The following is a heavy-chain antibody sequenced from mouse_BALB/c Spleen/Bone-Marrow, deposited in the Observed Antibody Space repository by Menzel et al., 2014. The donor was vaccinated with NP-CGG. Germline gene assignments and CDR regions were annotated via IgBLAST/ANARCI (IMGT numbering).Heavy chain of an antibody. CDR3: VRGRWDY. CDR2: INPNNGGT. Sequence: VQLQQPGPELVKPGASVKISCKTSGYTFTDYTTHWVRQSHGKSLEWIGTINPNNGGTSYNQKFKGKATLTVHKSSSTAYMELRSLTSEDSAVYHCVRGRWDYWCQGTTLTVSS. V-gene: IGHV1-22*01. D-gene: IGHD2-3*01. CDR1: GYTFTDYT. J-gene: IGHJ2*01.